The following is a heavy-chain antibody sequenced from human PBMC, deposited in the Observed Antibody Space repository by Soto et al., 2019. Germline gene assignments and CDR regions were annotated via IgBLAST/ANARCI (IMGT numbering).Heavy chain of an antibody. CDR3: ARVFGVYSSSWSVFDY. CDR1: GFTFSSYS. D-gene: IGHD6-13*01. J-gene: IGHJ4*02. CDR2: ISSSSSYI. V-gene: IGHV3-21*01. Sequence: GGSLRLSCAASGFTFSSYSMNWVRQAPGKGLEWVSSISSSSSYIYYADSVKGRFTISRDNAKNSLYLQMNSLRAEDTAVYYCARVFGVYSSSWSVFDYWGQGTLVTSPQ.